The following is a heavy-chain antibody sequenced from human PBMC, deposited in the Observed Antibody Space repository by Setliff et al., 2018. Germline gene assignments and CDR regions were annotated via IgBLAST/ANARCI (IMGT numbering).Heavy chain of an antibody. CDR3: ARVRDCSGGICHRGFHHYMDV. D-gene: IGHD2-15*01. CDR2: IIPMFGTT. V-gene: IGHV1-69*13. CDR1: GGTFSTYA. J-gene: IGHJ6*03. Sequence: SVKVSCKASGGTFSTYAIDWVRQAPGQGLEWMGGIIPMFGTTNYARKFQGRVTLTADESTITAYMELSSLRSEDTAVYYCARVRDCSGGICHRGFHHYMDVWDKGTTVTVSS.